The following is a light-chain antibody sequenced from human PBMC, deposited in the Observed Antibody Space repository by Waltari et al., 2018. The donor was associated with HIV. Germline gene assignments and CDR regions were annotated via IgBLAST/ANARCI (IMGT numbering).Light chain of an antibody. Sequence: QSVLTQPPSLSDAPRQRVTISCSGRHTNIGNTAAKWYQQPPGKAPKLLIDYNALLPSGVSDRFSVSRSGTSASLAISGLQSEDEAHYYCASWDDRLNGWVFGGGTQLTVL. V-gene: IGLV1-36*01. CDR1: HTNIGNTA. CDR3: ASWDDRLNGWV. J-gene: IGLJ3*02. CDR2: YNA.